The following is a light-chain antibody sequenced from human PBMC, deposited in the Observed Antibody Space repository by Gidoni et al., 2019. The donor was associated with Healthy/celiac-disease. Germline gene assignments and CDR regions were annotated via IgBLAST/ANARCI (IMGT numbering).Light chain of an antibody. V-gene: IGLV3-1*01. CDR2: QDS. CDR3: QAWDISTGVV. J-gene: IGLJ2*01. CDR1: KLGDEY. Sequence: SYELTQPPSVSVSPGQTASITCSGDKLGDEYACWYQQKPCQSPVLVIYQDSNRPSGIPERFSGSNSGNTATLTISGTQSMDEADYYCQAWDISTGVVFGGWTKLTVL.